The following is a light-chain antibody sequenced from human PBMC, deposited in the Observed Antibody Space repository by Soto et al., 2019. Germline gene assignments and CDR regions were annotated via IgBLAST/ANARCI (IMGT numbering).Light chain of an antibody. Sequence: EIVLTQSPATLSVSPGERATLSCRASQSVGSNFAWYQQTPGQAPRLLIFASSTRATGVPARFSGSGSGTEFTLTIRSLQSEDFAVYYCQQYGDWPLTFGGGAKVEIE. CDR2: ASS. J-gene: IGKJ4*01. V-gene: IGKV3-15*01. CDR1: QSVGSN. CDR3: QQYGDWPLT.